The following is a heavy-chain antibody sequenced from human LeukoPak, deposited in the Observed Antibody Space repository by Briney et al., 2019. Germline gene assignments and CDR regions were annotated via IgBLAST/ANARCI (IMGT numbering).Heavy chain of an antibody. V-gene: IGHV3-7*03. J-gene: IGHJ6*04. CDR1: GLTFSSYW. Sequence: GGSLRLSCAASGLTFSSYWMSWVRQAPGKGLEWVANIKQDGSEKYYVDSVKGRFTISRDNAKNSLYLQMNSLRAEDTAVYYCARDIMVRGVSGMDVWGKGTTVTVSS. CDR3: ARDIMVRGVSGMDV. D-gene: IGHD3-10*01. CDR2: IKQDGSEK.